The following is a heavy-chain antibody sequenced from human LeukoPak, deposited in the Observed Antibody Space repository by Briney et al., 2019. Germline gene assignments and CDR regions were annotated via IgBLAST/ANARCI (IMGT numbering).Heavy chain of an antibody. Sequence: SETLSLTCTVSGGSISSSSYYWGWIRQPPGKGLEWIGRIYTSGSTNYNPSLKSRVTMSVDTSKNQFSLKLSSVTAADTAVYYCARGYYSDDAFDIWGQGTMVTVSS. CDR2: IYTSGST. J-gene: IGHJ3*02. D-gene: IGHD3-22*01. V-gene: IGHV4-39*07. CDR1: GGSISSSSYY. CDR3: ARGYYSDDAFDI.